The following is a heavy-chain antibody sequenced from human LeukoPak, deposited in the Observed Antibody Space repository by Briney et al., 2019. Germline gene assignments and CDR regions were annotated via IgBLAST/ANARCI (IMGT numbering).Heavy chain of an antibody. CDR1: GYTFTGYY. CDR2: FDPEDGET. J-gene: IGHJ6*03. Sequence: ASVKVSCKASGYTFTGYYMHWVRQAPGQGLEWMGGFDPEDGETIYAQKFQGRVTMTEDTSTDTAYMELSSLRSEDTAVYYCATGRDYYYYYMDVWGKGTTVTVSS. CDR3: ATGRDYYYYYMDV. V-gene: IGHV1-24*01.